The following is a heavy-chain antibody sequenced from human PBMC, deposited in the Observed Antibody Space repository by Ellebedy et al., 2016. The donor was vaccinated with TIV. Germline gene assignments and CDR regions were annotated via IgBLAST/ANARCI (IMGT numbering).Heavy chain of an antibody. Sequence: ASVKVSCXASGYTFTSYGISWVRQAPGQGLEWMGWISAYNGNTNYAQKLQGRVTMTTDTSTSTAYMELRSLRSDDTAVYYCARDLYLVGDFGVVPIDYWGQGTLVTVSS. CDR1: GYTFTSYG. CDR3: ARDLYLVGDFGVVPIDY. V-gene: IGHV1-18*01. J-gene: IGHJ4*02. D-gene: IGHD3-3*01. CDR2: ISAYNGNT.